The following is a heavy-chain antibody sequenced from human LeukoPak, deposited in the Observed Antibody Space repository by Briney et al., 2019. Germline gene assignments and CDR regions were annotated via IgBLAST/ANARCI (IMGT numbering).Heavy chain of an antibody. V-gene: IGHV4-30-4*01. CDR3: ARYYYDSTGGYYYYGMDV. D-gene: IGHD3-22*01. Sequence: SQTLSLTCTVSGGSISSGDYYWSWIRQPPGKGLEWIGYIYYSGSTYYNPSLKSRVTISVDTSKNQFSLKLSSVTAADTAVYYWARYYYDSTGGYYYYGMDVWGQGTTVTVSS. CDR2: IYYSGST. J-gene: IGHJ6*02. CDR1: GGSISSGDYY.